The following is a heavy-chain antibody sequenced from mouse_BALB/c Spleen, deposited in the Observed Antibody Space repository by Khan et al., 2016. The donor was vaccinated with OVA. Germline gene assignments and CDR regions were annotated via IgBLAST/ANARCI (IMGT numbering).Heavy chain of an antibody. CDR2: IYPGSDST. D-gene: IGHD4-1*01. Sequence: QVQLQQSGPELVKPGASVKMSCKASGYTFTDYVMNWVKQRTGQGLKWIGQIYPGSDSTYYNEKFKGKATLTADRSSSTAYMQLSSLTSEDSAVYFCARAGWDVFAYWGQGTLVTVSA. CDR3: ARAGWDVFAY. CDR1: GYTFTDYV. V-gene: IGHV1-77*01. J-gene: IGHJ3*01.